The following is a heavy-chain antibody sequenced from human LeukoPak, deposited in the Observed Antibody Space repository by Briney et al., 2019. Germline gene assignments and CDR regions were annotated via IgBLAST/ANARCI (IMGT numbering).Heavy chain of an antibody. V-gene: IGHV4-4*02. Sequence: SETLSLTCAVSGGSISSSNWWSWVRQPPGKGLEWIGEIYHSGSTNYNPSLKSRVTISVDKSKNQFSLKLSSVTAADTAVYYCARLNYYGSGSRSYYMDVWGKGTTVTISS. D-gene: IGHD3-10*01. CDR3: ARLNYYGSGSRSYYMDV. CDR1: GGSISSSNW. J-gene: IGHJ6*03. CDR2: IYHSGST.